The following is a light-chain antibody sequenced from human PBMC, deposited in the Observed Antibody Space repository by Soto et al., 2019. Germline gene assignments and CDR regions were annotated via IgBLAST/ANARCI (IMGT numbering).Light chain of an antibody. CDR1: QDINNF. Sequence: DIQMTQSPSSLSASVGDSVTISCQASQDINNFLNWYQQKPGKPPQLLIYDASTLEKGVPSRFSGAGSGADFSFTISNLQPEDSETYYCQPYEELPLTLGQGTKVDIK. CDR3: QPYEELPLT. V-gene: IGKV1-33*01. CDR2: DAS. J-gene: IGKJ1*01.